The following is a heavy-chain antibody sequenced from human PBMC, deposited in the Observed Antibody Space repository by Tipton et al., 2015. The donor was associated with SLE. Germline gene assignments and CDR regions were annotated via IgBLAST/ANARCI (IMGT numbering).Heavy chain of an antibody. CDR1: GGFISGSGYY. CDR3: AGKSSSWGYYYYYGMDV. V-gene: IGHV4-39*07. J-gene: IGHJ6*02. D-gene: IGHD6-6*01. CDR2: IYYSGST. Sequence: LRLSCPLSGGFISGSGYYWGWIRQPPGKGLEWIGNIYYSGSTYYNPSLNSRLTLSIDTSTNQFSLKLSSVTAADTAVYYCAGKSSSWGYYYYYGMDVWGQGTTVTVSS.